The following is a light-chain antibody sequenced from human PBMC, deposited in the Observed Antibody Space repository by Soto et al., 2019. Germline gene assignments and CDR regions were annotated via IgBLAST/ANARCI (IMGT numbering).Light chain of an antibody. V-gene: IGLV1-36*01. CDR1: TSNIGKNT. Sequence: QSVLTQPPSVSAGPGQRVTISCSGSTSNIGKNTVNWYQQLPGEAPKLFIYYDDLLASGVSDRFSGSKSGTSASVAISGLQAEDEADYYCGAWDDTLHGWVFGGGTKLTVL. J-gene: IGLJ3*02. CDR3: GAWDDTLHGWV. CDR2: YDD.